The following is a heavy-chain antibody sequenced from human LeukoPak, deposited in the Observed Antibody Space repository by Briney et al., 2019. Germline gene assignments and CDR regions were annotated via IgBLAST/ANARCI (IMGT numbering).Heavy chain of an antibody. Sequence: GGSLRLSCAASGFTFSSYAMSWVRQAPGKGLEWVSAISGSGGSTYYADSVKGRFTISRDNSKNTPYLQMNSLRAEDTAVYYCAIPIVVVPAAKNGHAFDIWGQGTMVTVSS. V-gene: IGHV3-23*01. CDR1: GFTFSSYA. CDR3: AIPIVVVPAAKNGHAFDI. D-gene: IGHD2-2*01. CDR2: ISGSGGST. J-gene: IGHJ3*02.